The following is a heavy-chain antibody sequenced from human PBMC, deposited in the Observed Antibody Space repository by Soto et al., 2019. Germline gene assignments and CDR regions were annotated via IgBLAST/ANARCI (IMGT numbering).Heavy chain of an antibody. J-gene: IGHJ4*01. CDR1: GFTFSSYG. CDR3: ARGVLH. V-gene: IGHV3-30*03. CDR2: ISYDGSNK. Sequence: PGGSLRLSCAASGFTFSSYGMHWVRQAPGKGLEWVAVISYDGSNKYYADSVKGRFTISRDNSKNTLYLQMNSLRAEDTAVYYCARGVLHWGQGTLVTVSS.